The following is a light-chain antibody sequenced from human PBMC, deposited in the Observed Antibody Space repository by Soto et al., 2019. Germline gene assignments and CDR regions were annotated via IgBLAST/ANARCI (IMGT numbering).Light chain of an antibody. Sequence: EIVMTQSPATLSVSPGERATLSCRASQSISRNLAWYQQRPGQAPRLLIYEASTRATGIPARFSGSGSGTEFTLTISSLQSEDFAVYYCQQYNKWLWTFGQGTKVEIK. CDR3: QQYNKWLWT. V-gene: IGKV3-15*01. CDR2: EAS. J-gene: IGKJ1*01. CDR1: QSISRN.